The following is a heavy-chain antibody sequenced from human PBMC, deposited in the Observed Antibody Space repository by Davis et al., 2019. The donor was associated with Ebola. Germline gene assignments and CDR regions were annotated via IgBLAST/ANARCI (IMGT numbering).Heavy chain of an antibody. D-gene: IGHD2-2*01. CDR2: ISGSGGST. Sequence: GGSLRLSCVASGFSSSNYAMSWVRQAPGKGLEWVSAISGSGGSTYYADSVKGRVTISRDNSKNTLYLQMNSLRAEDTAVYYCMKVRYYSTWRGGFDSWGQGALVTVSS. CDR1: GFSSSNYA. V-gene: IGHV3-23*01. CDR3: MKVRYYSTWRGGFDS. J-gene: IGHJ4*02.